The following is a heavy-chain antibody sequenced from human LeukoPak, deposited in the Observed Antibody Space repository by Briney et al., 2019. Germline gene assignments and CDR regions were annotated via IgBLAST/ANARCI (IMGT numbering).Heavy chain of an antibody. D-gene: IGHD2-15*01. Sequence: GESLKISCKGSGYSFTSYWIGWVRQMPGKGLEWMGIIYPGDSDTRYSPSFQGQVTNSADKSISTAYLQWSSLKASDTAMYYCARSRAYCSGGSCYDAFDIWGQGTMVTVSS. CDR3: ARSRAYCSGGSCYDAFDI. CDR2: IYPGDSDT. J-gene: IGHJ3*02. CDR1: GYSFTSYW. V-gene: IGHV5-51*01.